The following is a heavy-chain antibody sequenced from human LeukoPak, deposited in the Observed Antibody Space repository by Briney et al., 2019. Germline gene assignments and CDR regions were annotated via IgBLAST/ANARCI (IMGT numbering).Heavy chain of an antibody. Sequence: GGSLTLSCAASGFIFSSYTMNWVRQAPGKGLEWVSSIKSDSSYINYADSMKGRLTVSRDNAENSVFLQMDSLRAEDTAVYCCARHGFGYLSSWPSQHWGQGTLVTVSS. D-gene: IGHD6-13*01. CDR1: GFIFSSYT. CDR3: ARHGFGYLSSWPSQH. CDR2: IKSDSSYI. J-gene: IGHJ1*01. V-gene: IGHV3-21*01.